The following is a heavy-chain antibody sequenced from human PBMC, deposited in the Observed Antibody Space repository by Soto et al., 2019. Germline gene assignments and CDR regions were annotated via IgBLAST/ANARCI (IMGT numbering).Heavy chain of an antibody. CDR1: GYTFTSYG. Sequence: ASVKVSCKASGYTFTSYGISWVRQAPGQGLEWMGWISAYNGNTNYAQKLQGRVTMTTDTSTSTAYMELRSLRSDDTAVYYCASFPPAHYYDSSGPPLFDYWGQGTLVTVSS. CDR3: ASFPPAHYYDSSGPPLFDY. CDR2: ISAYNGNT. V-gene: IGHV1-18*01. J-gene: IGHJ4*02. D-gene: IGHD3-22*01.